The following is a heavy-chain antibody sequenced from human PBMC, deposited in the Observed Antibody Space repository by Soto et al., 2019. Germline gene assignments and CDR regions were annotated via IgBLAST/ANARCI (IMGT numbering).Heavy chain of an antibody. D-gene: IGHD6-19*01. CDR3: ARFAVAGTGWFDP. Sequence: SVKVSCKASGGTFSSYAISWVRQAPGQGLEWMGGIIPIFGTANYAQKFQGRVTITADESTSTAYMELSSLRSEDTAVYYCARFAVAGTGWFDPWGQGTLVTVSS. CDR1: GGTFSSYA. V-gene: IGHV1-69*13. CDR2: IIPIFGTA. J-gene: IGHJ5*02.